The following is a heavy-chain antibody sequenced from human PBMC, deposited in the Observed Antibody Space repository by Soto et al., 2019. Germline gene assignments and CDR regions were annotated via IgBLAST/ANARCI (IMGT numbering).Heavy chain of an antibody. Sequence: EMHLVDSGGGLVKPGGSLRLSCAASGFTFSHAWMSWVRQAPGKGLEWVGRIKSKADGETKDYGAPVRGRFTISRDDSQDILNLHMNSLRIEDTAVYYCCVIKRRDQYSTSGYWFDPWGPGTLVTVSS. J-gene: IGHJ5*02. CDR2: IKSKADGETK. CDR1: GFTFSHAW. V-gene: IGHV3-15*01. D-gene: IGHD4-4*01. CDR3: CVIKRRDQYSTSGYWFDP.